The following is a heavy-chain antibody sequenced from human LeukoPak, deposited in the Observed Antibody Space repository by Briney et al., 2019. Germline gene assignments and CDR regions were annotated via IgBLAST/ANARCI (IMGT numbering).Heavy chain of an antibody. CDR1: GFTFSTYG. CDR2: ISNDGNSK. Sequence: GRSLRLSCAASGFTFSTYGMHWVSQAPGKGLEWVAVISNDGNSKFYSDSVKGRFTISRDNSKNTVYLQMNSLKTEDTAAYYCAGKVYGSARSYYNNWLDPWGRGTLVTVSS. J-gene: IGHJ5*02. D-gene: IGHD3-10*01. V-gene: IGHV3-30*03. CDR3: AGKVYGSARSYYNNWLDP.